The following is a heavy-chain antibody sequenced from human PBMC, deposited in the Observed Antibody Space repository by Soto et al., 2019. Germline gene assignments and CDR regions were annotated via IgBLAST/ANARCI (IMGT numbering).Heavy chain of an antibody. CDR2: IIPIFGTA. J-gene: IGHJ6*02. Sequence: ASVKVSCKASGGTFSSYAISWVRQAPGQGLEWMGGIIPIFGTANYAQKFQGRVTITADESTGTAYMELSSLRSEDTAVYYCARGGSLSGYDPDWGFGMDVWGQGTTVTVSS. CDR1: GGTFSSYA. CDR3: ARGGSLSGYDPDWGFGMDV. V-gene: IGHV1-69*13. D-gene: IGHD5-12*01.